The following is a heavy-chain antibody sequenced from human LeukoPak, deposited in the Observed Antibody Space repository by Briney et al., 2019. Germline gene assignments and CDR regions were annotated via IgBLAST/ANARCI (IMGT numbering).Heavy chain of an antibody. CDR1: GGSFSGYY. Sequence: PSETLSLTCAVYGGSFSGYYWSWIRQLPGKGLEWIGEINHSGSTNYNPSLKSRVTISVDTSKNQFSLKLSSVTAADTAVYYCARESRLTFDYWGQGTLVTVSS. V-gene: IGHV4-34*01. CDR2: INHSGST. CDR3: ARESRLTFDY. J-gene: IGHJ4*02.